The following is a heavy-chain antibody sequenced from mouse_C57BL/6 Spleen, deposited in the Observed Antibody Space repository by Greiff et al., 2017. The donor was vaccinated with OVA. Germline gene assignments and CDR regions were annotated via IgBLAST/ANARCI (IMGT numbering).Heavy chain of an antibody. CDR1: GFSLTSYG. CDR3: ARGGTGTSFFAY. J-gene: IGHJ3*01. D-gene: IGHD4-1*01. CDR2: IWSGGST. V-gene: IGHV2-2*01. Sequence: QVQLKESGPGLVQPSQSLSITCTVSGFSLTSYGVHWVRQSPGKGLEWLGVIWSGGSTDYNAAFISRLSISKDNSKSQVFFKMNSLQADDTAIYYCARGGTGTSFFAYWGQGTLVTVSA.